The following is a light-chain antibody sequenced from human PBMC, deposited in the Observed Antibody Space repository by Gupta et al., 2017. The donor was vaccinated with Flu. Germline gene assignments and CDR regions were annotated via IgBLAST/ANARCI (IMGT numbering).Light chain of an antibody. CDR2: KTS. CDR1: QDIGIW. CDR3: QQCNNWPFT. J-gene: IGKJ3*01. V-gene: IGKV1-12*01. Sequence: DIQMTQSPSSVSAFVGDRVTISCRASQDIGIWLAWYQQKPGAAPNLLISKTSRLQSGVPSRFSGSGSGTDFTLTVSNLQPEDFATYYCQQCNNWPFTFGHGTKVDIK.